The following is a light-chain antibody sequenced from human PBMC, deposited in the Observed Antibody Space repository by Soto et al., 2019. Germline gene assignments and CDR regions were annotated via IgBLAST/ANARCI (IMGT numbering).Light chain of an antibody. CDR3: QQYGSSVSYT. V-gene: IGKV3-20*01. J-gene: IGKJ2*01. CDR2: GAS. CDR1: QTVSSNY. Sequence: VLTQSPGTLSLSPGARATLSCRASQTVSSNYLAWYQQKPGQAPRLLIYGASSRATGIPVRFSGSGSGTDFTLTISRLEPEDFAVYYCQQYGSSVSYTFGQGTKLEIK.